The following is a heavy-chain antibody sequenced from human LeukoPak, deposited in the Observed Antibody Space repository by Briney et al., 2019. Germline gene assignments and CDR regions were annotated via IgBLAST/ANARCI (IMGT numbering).Heavy chain of an antibody. V-gene: IGHV3-23*01. CDR3: AKSLGTSWMYSDY. Sequence: GGSLRLSCAASGFTFNNYAMSWVRQAPGKGLEWVSTFSGSGGSTYYADSVKGRFTISRDNSKNTLYLQMNSLRADDTAIYYCAKSLGTSWMYSDYWGQGTLVTVSS. D-gene: IGHD6-13*01. CDR1: GFTFNNYA. CDR2: FSGSGGST. J-gene: IGHJ4*02.